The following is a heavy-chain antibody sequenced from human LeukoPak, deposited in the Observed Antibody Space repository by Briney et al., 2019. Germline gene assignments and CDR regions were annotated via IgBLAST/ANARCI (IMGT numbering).Heavy chain of an antibody. CDR2: INNDGTAT. Sequence: PGGCLRLSCAASGFTFSAYWMHSVRQVPGKGLVCVSRINNDGTATFFADSVKGRFTISRDNAKNTLYLQMDSLRAEDTAMYYCAREILEPGKTHEYWGQGTLVTVSS. J-gene: IGHJ4*02. D-gene: IGHD1-1*01. CDR3: AREILEPGKTHEY. V-gene: IGHV3-74*01. CDR1: GFTFSAYW.